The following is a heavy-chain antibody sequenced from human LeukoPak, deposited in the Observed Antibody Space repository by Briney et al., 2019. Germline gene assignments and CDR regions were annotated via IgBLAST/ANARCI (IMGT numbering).Heavy chain of an antibody. CDR2: IYYSGST. V-gene: IGHV4-39*01. CDR3: ARLWSGYRPPDY. D-gene: IGHD3-3*01. CDR1: GGSLCGDSYY. Sequence: SETLSLTCTVSGGSLCGDSYYWGWIRQPPGKGLEWIGSIYYSGSTYYNPSLKSRVTLSVDTSNSQISLKLRSVTAADTAMYYCARLWSGYRPPDYWGQGTLVTVSS. J-gene: IGHJ4*02.